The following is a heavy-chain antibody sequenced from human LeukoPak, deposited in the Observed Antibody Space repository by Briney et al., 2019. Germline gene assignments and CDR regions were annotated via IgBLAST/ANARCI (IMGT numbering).Heavy chain of an antibody. Sequence: SETLSLTCTVSGGSISSYYWSWIRQPPGKGLEWIGEINHSGSTNYNPSLKSRVTISVDTSKNQFSLKLSSVTAADTAVYYCARPLITIFGVVIADAFDIWGQGTMVTVSS. V-gene: IGHV4-34*01. CDR2: INHSGST. D-gene: IGHD3-3*01. CDR1: GGSISSYY. J-gene: IGHJ3*02. CDR3: ARPLITIFGVVIADAFDI.